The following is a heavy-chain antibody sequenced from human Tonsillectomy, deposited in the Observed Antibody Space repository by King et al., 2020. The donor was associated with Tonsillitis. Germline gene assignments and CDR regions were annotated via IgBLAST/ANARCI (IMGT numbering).Heavy chain of an antibody. D-gene: IGHD2-2*01. CDR1: GFTFSDYY. J-gene: IGHJ6*02. Sequence: VQLVESGGGLVKPGGSLRLSCAASGFTFSDYYMSWIRQAPGKGLEWVSYISSSGRTIYYADSVKGRFTISRDNAKNSLYLQMNSLRAEDTAVYYCARGGGSYCSSTSCFQLYSFYGMDVWGQGTTVTVS. CDR2: ISSSGRTI. CDR3: ARGGGSYCSSTSCFQLYSFYGMDV. V-gene: IGHV3-11*01.